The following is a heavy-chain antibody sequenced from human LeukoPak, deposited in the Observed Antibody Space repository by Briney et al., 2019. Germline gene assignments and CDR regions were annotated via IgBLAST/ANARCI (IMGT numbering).Heavy chain of an antibody. V-gene: IGHV3-48*01. CDR1: GFTFSSYS. CDR2: ISSSSSTI. Sequence: PGGSLRLSCAASGFTFSSYSMNWVRQAPGKGLEWVSYISSSSSTIYYADSVKGRFTISRDNAKDTLYPQMNSLRAEDTAVYYCAKARLSELDAFDIWGQGIMVTVSS. D-gene: IGHD3-16*02. J-gene: IGHJ3*02. CDR3: AKARLSELDAFDI.